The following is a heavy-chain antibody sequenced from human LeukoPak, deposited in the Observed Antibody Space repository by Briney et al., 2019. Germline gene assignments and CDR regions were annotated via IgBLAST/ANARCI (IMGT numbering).Heavy chain of an antibody. CDR1: GFTFSSYA. CDR2: ISYDGSNK. Sequence: GGSLRLSCAASGFTFSSYAMHWVRQVPGKGLEWVAVISYDGSNKYYADSVKGRFTISRDNSKNTLYLQMNSLRAEDTAVYYCARDGVIRIAALYYFDYWGQGTLVTVSS. CDR3: ARDGVIRIAALYYFDY. V-gene: IGHV3-30-3*01. J-gene: IGHJ4*02. D-gene: IGHD6-13*01.